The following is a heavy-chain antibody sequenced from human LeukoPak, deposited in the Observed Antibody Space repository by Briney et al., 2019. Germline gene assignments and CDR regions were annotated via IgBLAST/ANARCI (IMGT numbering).Heavy chain of an antibody. V-gene: IGHV4-34*01. CDR1: GGSFSGYY. J-gene: IGHJ5*02. D-gene: IGHD3-9*01. CDR3: ARRLRYFDWLSGYNWFDP. Sequence: SETLSLTCAVYGGSFSGYYWSWIRQPPGKGLEWIGEINHSGSTNYNPSLKSRVTISVDTSKNQFSLKLSSVTAADTAVYYCARRLRYFDWLSGYNWFDPWGQGTLVTVSS. CDR2: INHSGST.